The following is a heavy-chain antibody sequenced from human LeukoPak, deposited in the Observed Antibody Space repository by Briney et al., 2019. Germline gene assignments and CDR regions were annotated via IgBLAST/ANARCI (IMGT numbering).Heavy chain of an antibody. CDR3: ARDQKYYYHMDV. Sequence: SETLSLTCTVSGGSISSGTYYWAWIRQPPGTGLEWIGTIYHSGSTYYNPSLKSRVTISVDTSKNQFSLNLTSLTAADTAVYYCARDQKYYYHMDVWGKGTTVTVSS. J-gene: IGHJ6*03. CDR1: GGSISSGTYY. V-gene: IGHV4-39*07. CDR2: IYHSGST.